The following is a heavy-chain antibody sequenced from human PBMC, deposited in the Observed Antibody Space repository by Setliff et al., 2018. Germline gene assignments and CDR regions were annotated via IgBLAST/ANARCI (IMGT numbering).Heavy chain of an antibody. D-gene: IGHD4-4*01. V-gene: IGHV1-8*02. Sequence: ASVKVSCKASGYTFTSYDINWVRQATGQGLEWMGWMNPNSGNTGYAQKFQGRVTMTRNTSISTAYMELSSLRSEDTAVYYCARGRPTANPYYYYYMDVWGKGTTVTVSS. CDR2: MNPNSGNT. CDR3: ARGRPTANPYYYYYMDV. CDR1: GYTFTSYD. J-gene: IGHJ6*03.